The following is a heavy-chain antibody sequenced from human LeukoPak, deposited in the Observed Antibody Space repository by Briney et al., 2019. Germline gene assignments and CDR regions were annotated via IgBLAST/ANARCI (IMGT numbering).Heavy chain of an antibody. Sequence: SETLSLTCTVSGGSISSYYWTWIRQPPPKGREGIGYINYSGNTNYNPSLKTRVTISVDTSKSQFSLRLRSVTAADTAVYYGARGLPEFGGGDDAFDIWGHGTMVTVSS. V-gene: IGHV4-59*01. CDR1: GGSISSYY. J-gene: IGHJ3*02. D-gene: IGHD2-21*01. CDR2: INYSGNT. CDR3: ARGLPEFGGGDDAFDI.